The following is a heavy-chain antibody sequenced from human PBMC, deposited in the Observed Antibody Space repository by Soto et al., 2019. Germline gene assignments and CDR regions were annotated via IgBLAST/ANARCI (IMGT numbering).Heavy chain of an antibody. CDR3: ASQGGIAVAGTGAFDI. Sequence: SDALSLTCTVSGGYVSSGSYYWRWSRQPPGEGLEWIGYIYYSGSTNYKPSLKSRVTIAVDTAKNQLSLRLSSVTAADTAVYCCASQGGIAVAGTGAFDIWGQGTMVTVS. CDR1: GGYVSSGSYY. CDR2: IYYSGST. V-gene: IGHV4-61*01. J-gene: IGHJ3*02. D-gene: IGHD6-19*01.